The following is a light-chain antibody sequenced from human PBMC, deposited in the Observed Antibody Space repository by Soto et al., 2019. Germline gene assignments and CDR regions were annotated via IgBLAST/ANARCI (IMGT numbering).Light chain of an antibody. CDR2: EVV. Sequence: QSALTRPPSASGSPGQSGASSCTGTKNDVGFYDFVSWYQHHPGKAPRLIIYEVVQRPSGVPDRFSGSKSGNTASLTVSGLQAADEADYFCKSYAGSNTSAFGSGTKVTVL. J-gene: IGLJ1*01. CDR1: KNDVGFYDF. V-gene: IGLV2-8*01. CDR3: KSYAGSNTSA.